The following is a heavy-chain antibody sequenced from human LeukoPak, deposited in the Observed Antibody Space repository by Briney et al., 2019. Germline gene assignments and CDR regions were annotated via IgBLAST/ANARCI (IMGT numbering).Heavy chain of an antibody. J-gene: IGHJ4*02. Sequence: GGSLRLSCAASGFTFSRYWMHWVRQAPGKGLVWVSRINSDGSSTSYADSVKGRFTISRDNAKNTLYLQVNSLRAEDTAVYYCTKSRDFWTPDDYWGQGTLVTISS. CDR3: TKSRDFWTPDDY. CDR1: GFTFSRYW. CDR2: INSDGSST. V-gene: IGHV3-74*01. D-gene: IGHD3/OR15-3a*01.